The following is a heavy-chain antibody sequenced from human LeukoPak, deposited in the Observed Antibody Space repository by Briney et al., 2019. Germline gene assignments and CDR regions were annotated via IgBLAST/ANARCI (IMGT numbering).Heavy chain of an antibody. V-gene: IGHV3-11*01. J-gene: IGHJ4*02. CDR3: ARVHLTGDLSLYFDY. D-gene: IGHD7-27*01. Sequence: GGSLRLSCAASGFTFSDYYMSWIRQAPGKGLEWVSYISSSGSTIYYADSMKGRFTISRDNAKNSLYLQMNSLRAEDTAVYYCARVHLTGDLSLYFDYWGQGTLVTVSS. CDR1: GFTFSDYY. CDR2: ISSSGSTI.